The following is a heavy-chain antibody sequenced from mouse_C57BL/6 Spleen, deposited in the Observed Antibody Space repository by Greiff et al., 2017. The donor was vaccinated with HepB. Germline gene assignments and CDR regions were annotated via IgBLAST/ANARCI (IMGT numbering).Heavy chain of an antibody. CDR3: AREKSKVRDFDC. CDR2: IDPSDSYT. CDR1: GYTFTSYW. V-gene: IGHV1-59*01. J-gene: IGHJ2*01. Sequence: VQLQQPGAELVRPGTSVKLSCKASGYTFTSYWMHWVKQRPGQGLEWIGVIDPSDSYTNYNQKFKGKATLTVDTSSSTAYMQLSSLTSEDSAVYYCAREKSKVRDFDCWGQGTTLTVSS. D-gene: IGHD2-14*01.